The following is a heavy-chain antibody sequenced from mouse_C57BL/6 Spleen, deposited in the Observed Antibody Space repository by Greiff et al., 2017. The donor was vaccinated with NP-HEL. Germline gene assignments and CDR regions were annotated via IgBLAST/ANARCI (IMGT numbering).Heavy chain of an antibody. V-gene: IGHV1-69*01. CDR1: GYTFTSYW. Sequence: QVQLQQPGAELVMPGASVKLSCKASGYTFTSYWMHWVKQRPGQGLEWIGEIDPSDSYTNYNQKFKGKSTLTVDKSSSTAYMQLSSLTSEDSAVYYGARKAYYINYMGAMDYWGQGTSVTVSS. J-gene: IGHJ4*01. D-gene: IGHD2-5*01. CDR2: IDPSDSYT. CDR3: ARKAYYINYMGAMDY.